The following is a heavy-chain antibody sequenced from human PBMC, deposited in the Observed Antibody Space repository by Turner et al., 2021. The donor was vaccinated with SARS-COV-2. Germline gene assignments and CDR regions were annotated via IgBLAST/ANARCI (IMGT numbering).Heavy chain of an antibody. Sequence: VHLQQWAAGLLEHTEALSLTCADSGGSFCSDYWSTLRHHPGTGLERIREVSQRDITNYHSSLKRRATISEDTSKTQYSQKRSPVTAADTAVYYWAIFFSAKFWSGSSWFDPWGQGTLVTVSS. D-gene: IGHD3-3*01. CDR2: VSQRDIT. CDR1: GGSFCSDY. V-gene: IGHV4-34*01. J-gene: IGHJ5*02. CDR3: AIFFSAKFWSGSSWFDP.